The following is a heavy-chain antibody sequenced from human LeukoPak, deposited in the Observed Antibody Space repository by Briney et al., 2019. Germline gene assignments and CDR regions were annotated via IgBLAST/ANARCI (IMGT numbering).Heavy chain of an antibody. J-gene: IGHJ3*01. CDR2: IAPISGTP. D-gene: IGHD3-10*01. CDR3: AREGEYYAESGNLIDAADV. CDR1: GGTFTHFV. Sequence: SVKVSCKASGGTFTHFVISWLRQAPGQGLEWMGGIAPISGTPVYAQKFQNRVNITADTSTNTAYMEMSSLASEDTAMYYCAREGEYYAESGNLIDAADVWGQGTMVIVSA. V-gene: IGHV1-69*06.